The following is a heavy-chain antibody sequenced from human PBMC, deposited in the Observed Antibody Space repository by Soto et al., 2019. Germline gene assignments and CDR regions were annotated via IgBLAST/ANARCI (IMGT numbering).Heavy chain of an antibody. V-gene: IGHV3-43*01. D-gene: IGHD3-3*01. Sequence: EVQLVESGGVVVQPGGSLRLSCAASGFTFDDYTMHWVRQAPGKGLEWVSLISWDGGSTYYADSVKGRFTISRDNSKNSLYLQMNSLRTEDTALYYCAKGQSALHDFWGGLPYYFDYWGQGTLVTVSS. J-gene: IGHJ4*02. CDR1: GFTFDDYT. CDR3: AKGQSALHDFWGGLPYYFDY. CDR2: ISWDGGST.